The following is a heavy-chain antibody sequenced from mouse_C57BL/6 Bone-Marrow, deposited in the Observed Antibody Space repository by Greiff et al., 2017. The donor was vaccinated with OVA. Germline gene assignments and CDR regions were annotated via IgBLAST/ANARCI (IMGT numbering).Heavy chain of an antibody. D-gene: IGHD2-5*01. CDR3: ARRRGYSNRYWYFDV. V-gene: IGHV8-12*01. Sequence: QVQLKESGPGILQSSQTLSLTCSFSGFSLSTSGMGVSWIRQPSGKGLEWLAHIYWDDDKRYNPSLKSRLTISKDTSRNQVFLKITSVDTADTATYYCARRRGYSNRYWYFDVWGTGTTVTVSS. CDR2: IYWDDDK. J-gene: IGHJ1*03. CDR1: GFSLSTSGMG.